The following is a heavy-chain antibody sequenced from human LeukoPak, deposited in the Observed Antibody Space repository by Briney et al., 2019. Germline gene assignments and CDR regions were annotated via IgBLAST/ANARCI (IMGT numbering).Heavy chain of an antibody. CDR1: GFTLSTYG. CDR3: ARSYSYGYWEIAY. J-gene: IGHJ4*02. Sequence: GGSLRLSCVASGFTLSTYGMHWVRQAPGKGLEWVAFIRYDGSDKFYGDSVKGRFTTSRDNSKNTLYLQMSRLRVEDTAVYYCARSYSYGYWEIAYWGQGTLVTVSS. D-gene: IGHD5-18*01. CDR2: IRYDGSDK. V-gene: IGHV3-30*02.